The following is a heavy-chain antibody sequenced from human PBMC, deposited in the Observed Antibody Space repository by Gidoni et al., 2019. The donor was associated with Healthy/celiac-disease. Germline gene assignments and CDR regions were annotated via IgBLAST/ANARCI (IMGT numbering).Heavy chain of an antibody. J-gene: IGHJ5*02. D-gene: IGHD3-10*01. Sequence: QVQLQQWGAGLLKPSETLSLTCAVYGGSFSGYYWSWIRQPPGKGLEWIGEINHSGSTNYNPSLKSRVTISVDTSKNQFSLKLSSVTAADTAVYYCARGTQDPRNRRYYGSGSLWHWFDPWGQGTLVTVSS. V-gene: IGHV4-34*01. CDR3: ARGTQDPRNRRYYGSGSLWHWFDP. CDR1: GGSFSGYY. CDR2: INHSGST.